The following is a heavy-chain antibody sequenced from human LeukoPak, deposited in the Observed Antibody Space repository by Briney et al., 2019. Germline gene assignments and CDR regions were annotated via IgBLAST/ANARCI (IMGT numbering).Heavy chain of an antibody. V-gene: IGHV1-18*01. CDR3: AILAGDADRDWFDP. CDR2: ISAYNGNT. J-gene: IGHJ5*02. Sequence: GASVKVSCKASGYTFTSYGISWVRQAPGQGLEWMGWISAYNGNTNYAQKLQGRVTMTTDTSTSTAYMELRSLRSDDTAVYYCAILAGDADRDWFDPWGQGTLVTVSS. D-gene: IGHD3-16*01. CDR1: GYTFTSYG.